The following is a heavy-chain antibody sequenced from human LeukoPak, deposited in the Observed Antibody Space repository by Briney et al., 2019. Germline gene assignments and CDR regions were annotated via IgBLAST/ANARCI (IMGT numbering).Heavy chain of an antibody. CDR3: ARDRRSSSPQRAYYYYYMDV. CDR1: GGTFSSYA. J-gene: IGHJ6*03. CDR2: IIPIFGTA. D-gene: IGHD6-6*01. V-gene: IGHV1-69*05. Sequence: SLKVSCKASGGTFSSYAISWVRQAPGQGLEWMGRIIPIFGTANYAQKFQGRVTITTDESTSTAYMELSSLRSEDTAVYYCARDRRSSSPQRAYYYYYMDVWGKGTTVTVSS.